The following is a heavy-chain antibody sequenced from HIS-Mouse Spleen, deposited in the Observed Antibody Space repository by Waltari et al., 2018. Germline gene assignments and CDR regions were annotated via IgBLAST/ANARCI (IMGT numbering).Heavy chain of an antibody. CDR1: GFTFSSYS. CDR2: ISSSSSTI. D-gene: IGHD6-25*01. Sequence: EVQLVESGGGVVQPGGSLRLSCAASGFTFSSYSMNWVRQAPGKGLEWVSYISSSSSTIYYADSVKGRFTISRDNAKNSLYLQMNSLRAEDTAVYYCAREAAIDYWGQGTLVTVSS. J-gene: IGHJ4*02. CDR3: AREAAIDY. V-gene: IGHV3-48*01.